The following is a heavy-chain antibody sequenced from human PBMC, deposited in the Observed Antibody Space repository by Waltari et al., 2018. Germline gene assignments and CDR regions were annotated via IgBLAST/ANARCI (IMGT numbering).Heavy chain of an antibody. V-gene: IGHV3-43D*04. J-gene: IGHJ4*02. Sequence: ELQLVESGGAVVQPGGSLRLSCAASGFTFDDHAMHWVRQAPGKGLEWVSVISWDGTNTYYVDSGKGRFTIARDNSKSTLYLQMSSLRAEDTALYYCVKGRYYDFWSAYPDYWGQGTLVTVSS. D-gene: IGHD3-3*01. CDR3: VKGRYYDFWSAYPDY. CDR1: GFTFDDHA. CDR2: ISWDGTNT.